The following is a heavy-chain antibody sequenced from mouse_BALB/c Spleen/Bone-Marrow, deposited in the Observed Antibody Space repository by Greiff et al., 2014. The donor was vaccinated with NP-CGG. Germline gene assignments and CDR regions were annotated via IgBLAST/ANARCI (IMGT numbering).Heavy chain of an antibody. V-gene: IGHV1-15*01. CDR2: IDPETGGN. CDR3: TRNWDDYFDY. J-gene: IGHJ2*01. Sequence: VQLQQSGAELVRPGASVTLSCKASGYTFTDYEIHWVKQTPVHGLEWIGAIDPETGGNAYNQKFKGKATLTADKSSSTAYMELRSLTSEDSAVYYCTRNWDDYFDYWGQGTPLTVSS. CDR1: GYTFTDYE. D-gene: IGHD4-1*01.